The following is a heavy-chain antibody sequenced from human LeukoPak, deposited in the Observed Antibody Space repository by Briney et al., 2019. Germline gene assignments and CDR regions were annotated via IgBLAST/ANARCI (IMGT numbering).Heavy chain of an antibody. CDR1: GYTFTGYY. Sequence: ASVKVSCKASGYTFTGYYMHWVRQAPGQGPEWMGWINPNSGGTNYAQKFQGRVTMTRDTSISTAYMELSGLRSDDTAVYYCARAAAKITLGYWGQGTLVTVSS. D-gene: IGHD3-16*01. V-gene: IGHV1-2*02. CDR2: INPNSGGT. CDR3: ARAAAKITLGY. J-gene: IGHJ4*02.